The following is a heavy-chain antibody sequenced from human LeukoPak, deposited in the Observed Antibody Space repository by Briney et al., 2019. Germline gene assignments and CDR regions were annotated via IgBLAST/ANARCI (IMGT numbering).Heavy chain of an antibody. D-gene: IGHD2-2*01. J-gene: IGHJ4*02. CDR1: GGSISSDY. CDR3: ATLRGSSSAVFDY. Sequence: SETLSLTCTVSGGSISSDYWSWIRQPPGRGLEWIGYIHYSGRTNYNPSLKSRITISVDTSKTQFSLKLSSVTAADTAVYYCATLRGSSSAVFDYWGQGTLVTVSS. CDR2: IHYSGRT. V-gene: IGHV4-59*08.